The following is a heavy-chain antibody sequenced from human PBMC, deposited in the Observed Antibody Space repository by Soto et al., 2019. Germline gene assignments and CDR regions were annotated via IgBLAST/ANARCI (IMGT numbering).Heavy chain of an antibody. CDR2: IIPIFGTA. D-gene: IGHD3-9*01. J-gene: IGHJ6*02. CDR1: GGTFSSYA. V-gene: IGHV1-69*13. Sequence: ASVKVSCKASGGTFSSYAISWVRQAPGQGLEWMGGIIPIFGTANYAQKFQGRVTITADESTSTAYMELSSLRSEDTAVYYCARHYDILTGYAIYYYYYYGMDVWGQGTTVTVSS. CDR3: ARHYDILTGYAIYYYYYYGMDV.